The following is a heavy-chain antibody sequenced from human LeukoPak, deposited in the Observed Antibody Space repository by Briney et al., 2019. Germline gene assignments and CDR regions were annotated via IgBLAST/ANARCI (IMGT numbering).Heavy chain of an antibody. CDR2: IYTSGST. CDR3: ARGARLGVGWFDP. D-gene: IGHD3-16*01. CDR1: GGSISSGSYY. Sequence: SETLSLTCTVSGGSISSGSYYWSWIRQPAGKGLEWIGRIYTSGSTNYNPSLKSRVTISVDTSKNQFPLKLSSVTAADTAVYYCARGARLGVGWFDPWGQGTLVTVSS. V-gene: IGHV4-61*02. J-gene: IGHJ5*02.